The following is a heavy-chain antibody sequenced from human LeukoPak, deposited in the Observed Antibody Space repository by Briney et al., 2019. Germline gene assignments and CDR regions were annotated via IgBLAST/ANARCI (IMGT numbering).Heavy chain of an antibody. J-gene: IGHJ3*02. Sequence: PSETLSLTCTVSGGSISSGSYYWGWIRQPPGQGLEWIGSIYYSGSTYYNPSLKSRVTISVDTSKNQFSLKLSSVTAADTAVYYCARHKWELLRDCAFDIWGQGTMVTVSS. CDR1: GGSISSGSYY. D-gene: IGHD1-26*01. CDR3: ARHKWELLRDCAFDI. V-gene: IGHV4-39*01. CDR2: IYYSGST.